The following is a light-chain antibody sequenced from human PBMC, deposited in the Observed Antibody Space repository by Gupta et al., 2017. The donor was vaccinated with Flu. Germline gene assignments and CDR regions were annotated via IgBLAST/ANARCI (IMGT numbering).Light chain of an antibody. CDR1: GYSIGTSR. CDR2: ENY. Sequence: GYSIGTSRVERYGQVPGASPRLLLYENYQRPSGIPARFSGSKSGTSATLDITGLHTGDEADYYCGTWDSRMGGGVFGGGTRLTGL. V-gene: IGLV1-51*02. CDR3: GTWDSRMGGGV. J-gene: IGLJ3*02.